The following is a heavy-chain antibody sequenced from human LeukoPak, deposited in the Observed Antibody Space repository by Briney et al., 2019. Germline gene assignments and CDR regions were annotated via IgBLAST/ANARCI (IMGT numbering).Heavy chain of an antibody. CDR2: IKQDGGEI. Sequence: GGSLRLSCAASGFTFSRYWMSWVRQAPGKGLEWVANIKQDGGEIYYVDSVKGRFTISRDNAKNSLYLQMNSLRAEDTAVYYCARDRFYFDYWGQGTLVTVSS. J-gene: IGHJ4*02. CDR1: GFTFSRYW. V-gene: IGHV3-7*01. CDR3: ARDRFYFDY.